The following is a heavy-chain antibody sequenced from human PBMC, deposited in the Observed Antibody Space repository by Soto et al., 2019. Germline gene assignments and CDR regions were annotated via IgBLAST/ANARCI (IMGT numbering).Heavy chain of an antibody. CDR3: ARDGGRHSGGIDY. J-gene: IGHJ4*02. Sequence: QVQLVQSGAEVKKPGSSVKVSCKASGGTFSSYSINWVGQAPGQGLEWMGEIIPSFGKANYAQKFQGRVTITADESTSTAYMELSSLRSEDTAVYYCARDGGRHSGGIDYWGQGTLVTVSS. CDR1: GGTFSSYS. D-gene: IGHD1-26*01. CDR2: IIPSFGKA. V-gene: IGHV1-69*01.